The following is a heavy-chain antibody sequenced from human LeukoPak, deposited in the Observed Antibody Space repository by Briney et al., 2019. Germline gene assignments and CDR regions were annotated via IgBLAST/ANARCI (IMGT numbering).Heavy chain of an antibody. J-gene: IGHJ5*02. CDR3: ARDIVVVVAATGALYNWFDP. V-gene: IGHV4-34*01. CDR1: GGSFSGYY. CDR2: IDHSGST. D-gene: IGHD2-15*01. Sequence: SETLSLTCAVYGGSFSGYYWSWIRQPPGKGLEWIGEIDHSGSTNYNPSLKSRVTISVDTSKNQFSLKLSSVTAADTAVYYCARDIVVVVAATGALYNWFDPWGQGTLVTVSS.